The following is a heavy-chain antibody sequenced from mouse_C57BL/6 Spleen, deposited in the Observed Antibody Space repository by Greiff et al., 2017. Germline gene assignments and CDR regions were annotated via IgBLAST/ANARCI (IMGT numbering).Heavy chain of an antibody. V-gene: IGHV5-9*01. CDR2: ISGGGGNT. CDR3: ARQRITTRGAMDY. CDR1: GFTFSSYT. Sequence: EVQRVESGGGLVKPGGSLKLSCAASGFTFSSYTMSWVRQTPEKRLEWVATISGGGGNTYYPDSVKGRFTISRDNAKNTLYLQMSSLRSEDTALYYCARQRITTRGAMDYWGQGTSVTVSS. J-gene: IGHJ4*01. D-gene: IGHD2-4*01.